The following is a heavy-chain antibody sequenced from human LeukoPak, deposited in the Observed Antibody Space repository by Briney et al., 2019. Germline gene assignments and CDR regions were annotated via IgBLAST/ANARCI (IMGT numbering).Heavy chain of an antibody. D-gene: IGHD2-2*02. Sequence: PSETLSLTCTVSSGSVSTSDYYWGWLRQPPGKGLEWIGNIFYSGSTYYNPSLKSRVTISVDTSKNQFSLKLSSMTAADTAIYYCATLGYCSSITCYIAYWGQGTPVTVSS. V-gene: IGHV4-39*01. J-gene: IGHJ4*02. CDR1: SGSVSTSDYY. CDR2: IFYSGST. CDR3: ATLGYCSSITCYIAY.